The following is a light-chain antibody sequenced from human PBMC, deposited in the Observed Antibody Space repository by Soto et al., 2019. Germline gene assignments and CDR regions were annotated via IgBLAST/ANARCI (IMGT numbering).Light chain of an antibody. Sequence: EIVLTQSPATLSLSPGERATLSCRASQSVSSYLAWYQQTPGQAPRLLIYDASNRATGIPARFSGSGSGTDFTLTISSLEPEDFAVYYCQQRSNWPPFTVGQGTRLESK. CDR1: QSVSSY. J-gene: IGKJ5*01. CDR2: DAS. CDR3: QQRSNWPPFT. V-gene: IGKV3-11*01.